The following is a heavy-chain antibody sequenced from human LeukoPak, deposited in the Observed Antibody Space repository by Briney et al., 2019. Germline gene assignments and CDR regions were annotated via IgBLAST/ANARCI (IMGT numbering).Heavy chain of an antibody. Sequence: GGSLRLSCAASGFTFNNYNMNWVRQAPGKGLEWVSFISFSTTTIYYADSVKGRFTISRDNAKNSLYLQMNGLRAEDTAVYYCARGVKSAIGKWNYVWFDPWGQGTLVTVSS. CDR2: ISFSTTTI. V-gene: IGHV3-48*01. D-gene: IGHD1-7*01. CDR1: GFTFNNYN. J-gene: IGHJ5*02. CDR3: ARGVKSAIGKWNYVWFDP.